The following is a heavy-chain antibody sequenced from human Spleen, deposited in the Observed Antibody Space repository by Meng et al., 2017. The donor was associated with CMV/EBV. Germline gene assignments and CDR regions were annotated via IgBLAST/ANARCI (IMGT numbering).Heavy chain of an antibody. Sequence: GESLKISCGSSQFSFSKFWMNWVRQAPGKGLEWVANIKRDGTEKNYVDSVKGRFTISRDNAQNSVFLQMDSLRVEDTAVYYCVRSFDRWGQGTLVTVSS. CDR1: QFSFSKFW. J-gene: IGHJ4*02. D-gene: IGHD3-9*01. CDR2: IKRDGTEK. CDR3: VRSFDR. V-gene: IGHV3-7*01.